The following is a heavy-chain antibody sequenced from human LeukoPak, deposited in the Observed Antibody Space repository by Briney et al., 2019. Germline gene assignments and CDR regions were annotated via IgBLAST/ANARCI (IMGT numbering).Heavy chain of an antibody. V-gene: IGHV1-18*01. CDR1: GYTFTSYG. Sequence: ASVKVSCKASGYTFTSYGISWVRQAPGQGLEWMGWISAYNGNTNYAQKLQGRVTMTTDTSTSTAYMELRSLRSDDTAVYYCARVTTARPYNWFDPWGQGTLVTASS. J-gene: IGHJ5*02. D-gene: IGHD6-6*01. CDR2: ISAYNGNT. CDR3: ARVTTARPYNWFDP.